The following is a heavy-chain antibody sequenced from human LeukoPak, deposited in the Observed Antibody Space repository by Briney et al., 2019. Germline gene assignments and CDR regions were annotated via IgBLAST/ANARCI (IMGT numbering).Heavy chain of an antibody. J-gene: IGHJ4*02. V-gene: IGHV1-8*01. Sequence: ASVKVSCKASGYTFTSYEINWVRQATGQGLEWMGWMNPDSGNTGCAQQFQGRVTMTRNTSISTAYMELSSLRSEDTAVYYCARGQIVYSFDRSGYFDYWGQGNLVTVSS. D-gene: IGHD3-22*01. CDR3: ARGQIVYSFDRSGYFDY. CDR1: GYTFTSYE. CDR2: MNPDSGNT.